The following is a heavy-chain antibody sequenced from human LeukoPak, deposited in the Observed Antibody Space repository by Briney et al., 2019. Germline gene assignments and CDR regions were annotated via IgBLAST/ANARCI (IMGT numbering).Heavy chain of an antibody. Sequence: SQTLSLTCDISGDSVSSNNRPWNWLRQSPSRGLEWLGRTYYRSKWYNDYAGSLNGRITISPDTSKNQFPLHLNSVTPEDTAVYYCARDLGNTGWYTFDYWGQGILVTVSS. J-gene: IGHJ4*02. D-gene: IGHD6-19*01. CDR2: TYYRSKWYN. V-gene: IGHV6-1*01. CDR1: GDSVSSNNRP. CDR3: ARDLGNTGWYTFDY.